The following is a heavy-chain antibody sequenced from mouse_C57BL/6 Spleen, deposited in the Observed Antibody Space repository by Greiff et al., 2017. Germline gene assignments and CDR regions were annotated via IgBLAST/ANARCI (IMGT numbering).Heavy chain of an antibody. J-gene: IGHJ3*01. CDR1: GYTFTKYT. Sequence: VKLMESGAELVKPGASVKLSCKASGYTFTKYTIHWVKQRSGQGLEWIGWFYPGSGSIKYNEKFKDKATLTADKSSSTVYMELSRLTSEDSAVYFCARPLYYDYDDPFAYWGQGTLVTVSA. CDR2: FYPGSGSI. D-gene: IGHD2-4*01. CDR3: ARPLYYDYDDPFAY. V-gene: IGHV1-62-2*01.